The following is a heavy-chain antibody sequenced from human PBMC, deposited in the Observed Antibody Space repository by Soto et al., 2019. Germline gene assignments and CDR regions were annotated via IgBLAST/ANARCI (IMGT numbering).Heavy chain of an antibody. Sequence: PGESLKISCKGSGYTFSSYWVAWVRQMPGKGLEWMGSIYPGDSDTKYSPSFRGQVTISADKSIRTAYLQWSSLKASDTAMYYCASGLYYYGVDFWGQGTPVTASS. CDR2: IYPGDSDT. CDR3: ASGLYYYGVDF. D-gene: IGHD3-10*01. CDR1: GYTFSSYW. V-gene: IGHV5-51*01. J-gene: IGHJ6*02.